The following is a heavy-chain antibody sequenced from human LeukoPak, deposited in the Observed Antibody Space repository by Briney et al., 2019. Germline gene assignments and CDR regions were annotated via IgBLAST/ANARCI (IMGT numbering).Heavy chain of an antibody. CDR3: AREGDFWSGSFFDY. D-gene: IGHD3-3*01. CDR1: GGTFSSYA. J-gene: IGHJ4*02. CDR2: IIPIFGTA. V-gene: IGHV1-69*13. Sequence: SVKVSRKASGGTFSSYAISWVRQAPGQGLEWMGGIIPIFGTANYAQKFQGRVTITADESTSTAYMELSSLRSEDTAVYYCAREGDFWSGSFFDYWGQGTLVTVSS.